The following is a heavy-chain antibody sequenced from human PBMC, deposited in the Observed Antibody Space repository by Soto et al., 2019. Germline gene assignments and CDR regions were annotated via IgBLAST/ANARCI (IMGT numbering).Heavy chain of an antibody. J-gene: IGHJ4*02. CDR3: AAGGGLPRYY. V-gene: IGHV4-30-2*01. CDR1: GGSITSGGYS. D-gene: IGHD5-12*01. Sequence: QLQLQESGSGLVKPSQTLSLTCAVSGGSITSGGYSWIWIRQPPGKGLEWIGYISHSGSTYYTPSLKSRVTISVDRTKNQFSLKLSSVTAADTAVYYCAAGGGLPRYYWGQGTLVTVSS. CDR2: ISHSGST.